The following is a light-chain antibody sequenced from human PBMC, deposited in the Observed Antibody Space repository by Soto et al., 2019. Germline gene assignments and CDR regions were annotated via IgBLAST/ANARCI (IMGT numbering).Light chain of an antibody. V-gene: IGLV2-23*01. CDR3: CSFAGRNTFV. Sequence: QCALNQPASVSGSAGQSITISCTGNISDIETYNLVSWYQQYPGKAPKLLIYEDSKRPSGVSDRFSGSKSVNTASLTIYGLQAEDEADYHCCSFAGRNTFVFGAGTKVTVL. CDR2: EDS. J-gene: IGLJ1*01. CDR1: ISDIETYNL.